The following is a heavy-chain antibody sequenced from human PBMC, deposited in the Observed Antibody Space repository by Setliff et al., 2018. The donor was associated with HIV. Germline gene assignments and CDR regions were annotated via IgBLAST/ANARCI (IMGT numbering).Heavy chain of an antibody. CDR1: GGSLTGYY. V-gene: IGHV4-59*01. D-gene: IGHD2-8*01. J-gene: IGHJ4*02. Sequence: PSETLSLTCTVSGGSLTGYYWSWIRQPPGKGLEWIGSVYYSGSTNYNPSLKSRITISLDTSKSQFSLKLGSVTAADTAVYFCSTVVTLAYCHDGLCPAFDSWGQGALVTVSS. CDR2: VYYSGST. CDR3: STVVTLAYCHDGLCPAFDS.